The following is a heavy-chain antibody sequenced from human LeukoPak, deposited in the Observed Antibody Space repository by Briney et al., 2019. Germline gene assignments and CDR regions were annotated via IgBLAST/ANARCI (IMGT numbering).Heavy chain of an antibody. CDR1: GGSISSYY. D-gene: IGHD5-18*01. V-gene: IGHV4-59*08. CDR3: VRREGQLWSRDWYFDL. J-gene: IGHJ2*01. Sequence: SETLSLTCTVSGGSISSYYWSWIRQPPGKGLEWIGYIYYSGSTNYNPSLKSRVTISVDTSKNQFSLKLSSVTAADTAVYYCVRREGQLWSRDWYFDLWGRGTLVTVSS. CDR2: IYYSGST.